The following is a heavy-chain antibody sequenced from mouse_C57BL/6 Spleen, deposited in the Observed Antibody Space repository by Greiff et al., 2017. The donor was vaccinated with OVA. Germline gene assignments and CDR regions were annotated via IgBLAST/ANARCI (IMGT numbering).Heavy chain of an antibody. D-gene: IGHD4-1*01. CDR3: ARTGTDYAMDY. CDR2: INPNNGGT. Sequence: EVQLQQSGPELVKPGASVKISCKASGYTFTDYYMNWVKQSHGKSLEWIGDINPNNGGTSYNQKFKGKATLTVDKSSSTAYMELLSLTSEDAAVYYCARTGTDYAMDYWGQGTSVTVSS. CDR1: GYTFTDYY. J-gene: IGHJ4*01. V-gene: IGHV1-26*01.